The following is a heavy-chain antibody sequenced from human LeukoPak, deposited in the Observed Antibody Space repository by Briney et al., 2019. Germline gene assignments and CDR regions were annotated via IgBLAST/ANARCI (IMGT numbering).Heavy chain of an antibody. V-gene: IGHV3-30*03. J-gene: IGHJ5*02. Sequence: GRSLRLSCAASGFTFSSYGMHWVRQAPGKGLEWVAVISYDGSNKYYADSVKGRFTISRDNSKNTLYLQMNSLRAEDTAVYYCARRHGSGGYFFWFDPWGQGTLVTVSS. CDR3: ARRHGSGGYFFWFDP. CDR2: ISYDGSNK. CDR1: GFTFSSYG. D-gene: IGHD3-10*01.